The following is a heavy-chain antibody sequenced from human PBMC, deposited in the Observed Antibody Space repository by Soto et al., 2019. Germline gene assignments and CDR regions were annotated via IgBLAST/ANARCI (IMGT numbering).Heavy chain of an antibody. CDR3: AVPEAGDLHC. CDR1: GASISSTDW. J-gene: IGHJ4*02. CDR2: IYNSGST. D-gene: IGHD6-13*01. Sequence: SETLSLTCAVSGASISSTDWWSWVRQPPGKGLEWLGEIYNSGSTYYNPSLKSRVTISVDKSKNQFSLKLTSVTAADTAVYYCAVPEAGDLHCWGQGPRSTVSP. V-gene: IGHV4-4*02.